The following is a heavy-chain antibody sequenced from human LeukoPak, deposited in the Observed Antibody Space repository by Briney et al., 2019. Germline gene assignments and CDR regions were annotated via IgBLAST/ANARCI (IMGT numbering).Heavy chain of an antibody. J-gene: IGHJ3*02. CDR3: ASGFDAFDI. CDR2: ISYDGSNK. V-gene: IGHV3-30-3*01. CDR1: GFTFSSYA. Sequence: GGSLRLSCAASGFTFSSYAMHWVRQAPGKGLEWVAVISYDGSNKYYADSVKGRFTISRDNSKNTLYLQMNSLRAEDTAVYYCASGFDAFDIWGQGTMVTVSS.